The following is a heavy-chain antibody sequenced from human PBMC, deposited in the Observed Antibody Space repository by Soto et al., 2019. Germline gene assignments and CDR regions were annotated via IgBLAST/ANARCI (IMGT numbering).Heavy chain of an antibody. D-gene: IGHD6-13*01. Sequence: QVQLQESGPGLVKPSQTLSLTCTVSGGSISSGGYYWSWIRQHPGKGLEWIGYIYYSGSTYYNPSLKSRVTISVDTSKNQFSLKLSSVTAADTAVYYCARAKKGIAAAESWFDPWGQGTLVTVSS. J-gene: IGHJ5*02. CDR2: IYYSGST. CDR3: ARAKKGIAAAESWFDP. CDR1: GGSISSGGYY. V-gene: IGHV4-31*03.